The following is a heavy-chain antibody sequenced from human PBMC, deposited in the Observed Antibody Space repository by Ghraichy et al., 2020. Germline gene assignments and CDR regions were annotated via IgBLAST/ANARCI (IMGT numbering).Heavy chain of an antibody. CDR2: IIPIFGTA. CDR1: GGTFSSYA. D-gene: IGHD6-13*01. V-gene: IGHV1-69*06. J-gene: IGHJ4*02. CDR3: ARDIAAAGTTGFDY. Sequence: SVKVSCKASGGTFSSYAISWVRQAPGQGLEWMGGIIPIFGTANYAQKFQGRVTITADKSTSTAYMELSSLRSEDTAVYYCARDIAAAGTTGFDYWGQGTLVTVSS.